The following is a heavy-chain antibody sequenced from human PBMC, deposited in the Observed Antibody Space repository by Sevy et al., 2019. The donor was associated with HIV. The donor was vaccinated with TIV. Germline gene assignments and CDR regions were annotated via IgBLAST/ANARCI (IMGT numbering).Heavy chain of an antibody. CDR3: AKTLQKLPFHPHYFDY. Sequence: GGSLRLSCGVSGFALRSYTMNWVRQAPGKGLEWVASISDTGGSTYYADSVKARFTISRDVSKGTLYLQMNSLTAEDTAMFYCAKTLQKLPFHPHYFDYWGQGTLVTVSS. V-gene: IGHV3-23*01. CDR2: ISDTGGST. CDR1: GFALRSYT. D-gene: IGHD2-21*02. J-gene: IGHJ4*02.